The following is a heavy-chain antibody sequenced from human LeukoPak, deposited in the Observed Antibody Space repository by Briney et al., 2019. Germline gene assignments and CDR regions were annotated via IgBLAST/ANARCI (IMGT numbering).Heavy chain of an antibody. Sequence: PGGSLRLSCAASGCTVSSNYMSWVRQAPGKGLEWVSVIYSGGSTYYADSVKGRFTISRDNSKNTLYLQMNSLRAEDTAVYYCACGPSRGGATRGPSSPPGPNDYWGQGTLVTVSS. CDR3: ACGPSRGGATRGPSSPPGPNDY. CDR1: GCTVSSNY. J-gene: IGHJ4*02. CDR2: IYSGGST. V-gene: IGHV3-53*01. D-gene: IGHD1-26*01.